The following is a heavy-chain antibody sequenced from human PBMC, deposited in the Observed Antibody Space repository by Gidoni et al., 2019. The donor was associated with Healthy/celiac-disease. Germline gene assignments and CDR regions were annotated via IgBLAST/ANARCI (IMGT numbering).Heavy chain of an antibody. J-gene: IGHJ4*02. Sequence: EVQLVETGGGLIQPGGSVSLSCAASGFTVSSSSMSWVRQAPAKGLEWVSVIYSGGSTYDAYSVKGRFTISRDNSKNTLYLQMNSLRAEDTAVYYCARDWRGYCSGGSCYGAVYWGQGTLVTVSS. CDR1: GFTVSSSS. V-gene: IGHV3-53*02. CDR3: ARDWRGYCSGGSCYGAVY. D-gene: IGHD2-15*01. CDR2: IYSGGST.